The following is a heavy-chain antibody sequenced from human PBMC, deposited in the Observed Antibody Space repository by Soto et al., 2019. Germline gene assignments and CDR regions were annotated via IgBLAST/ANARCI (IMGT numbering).Heavy chain of an antibody. Sequence: GGSLRLSCAASGFTFSSYWMSWVRQAPGKGLEWVANIKQDGSEKYYVDSVKGRFTISRDNAKNTLYLQMNSLRAEDTAVYYCAKVVAVAAGNWLDPWGQGTLVTVSS. D-gene: IGHD6-19*01. J-gene: IGHJ5*02. CDR3: AKVVAVAAGNWLDP. CDR2: IKQDGSEK. V-gene: IGHV3-7*03. CDR1: GFTFSSYW.